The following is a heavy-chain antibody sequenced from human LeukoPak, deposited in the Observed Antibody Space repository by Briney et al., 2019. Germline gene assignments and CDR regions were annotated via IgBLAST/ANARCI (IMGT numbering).Heavy chain of an antibody. CDR2: IYYTGTT. Sequence: SETLSLTCSVSGDSINSYYWSWIRQPPGKGLEWIGYIYYTGTTKYNPSLESRVTISVDTSKNQFSLKLSSVTAADTAVYYCARETSQKGAHYMDVWGKGTTVTISS. J-gene: IGHJ6*03. V-gene: IGHV4-59*01. D-gene: IGHD3-16*01. CDR1: GDSINSYY. CDR3: ARETSQKGAHYMDV.